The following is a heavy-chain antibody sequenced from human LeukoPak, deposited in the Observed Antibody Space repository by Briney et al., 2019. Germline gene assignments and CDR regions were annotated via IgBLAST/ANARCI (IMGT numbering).Heavy chain of an antibody. CDR2: ISGSGGST. D-gene: IGHD3-22*01. CDR1: GFTFSSYA. CDR3: ARDLGQYYDTSDNWFDP. V-gene: IGHV3-23*01. J-gene: IGHJ5*02. Sequence: SGGSLRLSCAASGFTFSSYAMSWVRQAPGKGLGWVSAISGSGGSTYYADSVKGRFTISRDNAKNTLNLQMNSLRAEDTAVYYCARDLGQYYDTSDNWFDPWGQGTLVTVSS.